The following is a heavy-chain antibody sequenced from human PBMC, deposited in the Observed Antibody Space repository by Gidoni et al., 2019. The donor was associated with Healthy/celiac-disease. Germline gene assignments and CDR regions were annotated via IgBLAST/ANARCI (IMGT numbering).Heavy chain of an antibody. D-gene: IGHD4-17*01. Sequence: EVQLLEAGGGVVQPGGSLRLAWAAAGFTVSSYAMSWVRQAPGKGLEWVSAISGSGGSTYYADSVKGRFTISSDNSKTTLYLQMNSLRAEDTAVYYCANPIFYGDYVTDYWGQGTLVTVSS. CDR1: GFTVSSYA. CDR2: ISGSGGST. CDR3: ANPIFYGDYVTDY. V-gene: IGHV3-23*01. J-gene: IGHJ4*02.